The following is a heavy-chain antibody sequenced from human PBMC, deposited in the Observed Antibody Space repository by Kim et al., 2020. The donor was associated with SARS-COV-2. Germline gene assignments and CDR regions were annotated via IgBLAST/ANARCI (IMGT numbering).Heavy chain of an antibody. V-gene: IGHV1-69*13. CDR1: GGTFSSYA. CDR3: ARVSRGYSSGWYFYGMDV. CDR2: IIPIFGTA. Sequence: SVKVSCKASGGTFSSYAISWVRQAPGQGLEWMGGIIPIFGTANYAQKFQGRVTITADESTSTAYMELSSLRSEDTAVYYCARVSRGYSSGWYFYGMDVWGQGTTVTVSS. J-gene: IGHJ6*02. D-gene: IGHD6-19*01.